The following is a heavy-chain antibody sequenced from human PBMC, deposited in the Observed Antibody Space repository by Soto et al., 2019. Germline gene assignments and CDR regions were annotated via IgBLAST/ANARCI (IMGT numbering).Heavy chain of an antibody. CDR2: INHSGST. CDR1: GGSFSGYY. CDR3: ARKTIWSGYYHDY. Sequence: QVQLQQWGAGLLKPSETLSLTCAVYGGSFSGYYWSWIRQPPGKGLEWIGEINHSGSTNYNPSLKSRVTISVDTSKNQFSLKLSSVTAADTAVYYCARKTIWSGYYHDYWGQGTLVTVSS. V-gene: IGHV4-34*01. J-gene: IGHJ4*02. D-gene: IGHD3-3*01.